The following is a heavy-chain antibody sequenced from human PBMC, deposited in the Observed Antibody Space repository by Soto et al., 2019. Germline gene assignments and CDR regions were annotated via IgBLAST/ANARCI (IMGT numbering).Heavy chain of an antibody. J-gene: IGHJ6*02. V-gene: IGHV3-30*18. CDR2: ISYDGSNK. Sequence: QVQLVESGGGVVQPGRSLRLSCAASGFTFSSYGMHWVRQAPGKGLEWVAVISYDGSNKYYADSVKGRFTISRDNSKNPLYLQMNSLRAEDTAVYYCAKEVGTIFYYYGMDVWGQGTTVTVSS. CDR1: GFTFSSYG. CDR3: AKEVGTIFYYYGMDV. D-gene: IGHD3-9*01.